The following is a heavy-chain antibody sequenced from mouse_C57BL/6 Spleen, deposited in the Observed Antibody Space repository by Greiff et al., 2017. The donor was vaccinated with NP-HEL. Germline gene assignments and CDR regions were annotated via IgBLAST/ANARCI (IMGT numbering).Heavy chain of an antibody. Sequence: EVKLMESGGDLVKPGGSLKLSCAASGFTFSSYGMSWVRQTPDKRLEWVATISSGGSYTYYPDSVKGRFTISRDTAKNTLYLQMSSLKSEDTAMYYCARRSSTSMDYWGQGTSVTVSS. CDR3: ARRSSTSMDY. V-gene: IGHV5-6*02. D-gene: IGHD2-1*01. J-gene: IGHJ4*01. CDR2: ISSGGSYT. CDR1: GFTFSSYG.